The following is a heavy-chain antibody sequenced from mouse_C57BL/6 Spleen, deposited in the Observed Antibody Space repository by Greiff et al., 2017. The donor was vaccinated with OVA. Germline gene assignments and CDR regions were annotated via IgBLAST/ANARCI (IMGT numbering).Heavy chain of an antibody. D-gene: IGHD1-1*01. V-gene: IGHV3-6*01. CDR2: ISYDGSN. CDR3: ARDGDYGSNGVFAY. CDR1: GYSITSGYY. Sequence: EVQLQESGPGLVKPSQSLSLTCSVTGYSITSGYYWNWIRQFPGNKLEWMGYISYDGSNNYNPSLKNRSSITRDTSKNQFFLKLNSVTTEDTATDYCARDGDYGSNGVFAYWGQGTLVTVSA. J-gene: IGHJ3*01.